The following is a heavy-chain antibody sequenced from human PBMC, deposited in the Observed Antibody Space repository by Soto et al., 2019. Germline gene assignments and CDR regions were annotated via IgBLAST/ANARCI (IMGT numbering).Heavy chain of an antibody. Sequence: QVQLVESGGGVVKPGRSLRLSSAASGFTFIGYSMHWVREAPGKGLEGLSVLSFDGSEKHYAHSVKGRCTISRDNSNNTLYLQMNSLRDDDTAIYYCARDPTSCSGGRCNSVGWFDPWGQGTLVIVSS. CDR1: GFTFIGYS. CDR2: LSFDGSEK. CDR3: ARDPTSCSGGRCNSVGWFDP. D-gene: IGHD2-15*01. V-gene: IGHV3-30-3*01. J-gene: IGHJ5*02.